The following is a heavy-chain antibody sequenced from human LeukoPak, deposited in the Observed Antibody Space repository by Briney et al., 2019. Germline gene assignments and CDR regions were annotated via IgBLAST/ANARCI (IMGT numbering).Heavy chain of an antibody. D-gene: IGHD3-10*01. V-gene: IGHV1-69*01. CDR3: ARDYYGSGSYYKPFDY. CDR1: GGTFSSYA. Sequence: SVTVSCKASGGTFSSYAINWVGQATGQGLEWMGGIILIFGTAKYAQKFHGRVTMTADESTSTAYMELSSLRSEDTAVYYRARDYYGSGSYYKPFDYWGQGTLVTVSS. CDR2: IILIFGTA. J-gene: IGHJ4*02.